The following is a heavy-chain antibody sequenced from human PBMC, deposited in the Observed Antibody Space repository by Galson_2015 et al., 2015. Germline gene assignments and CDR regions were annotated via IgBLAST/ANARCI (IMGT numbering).Heavy chain of an antibody. J-gene: IGHJ4*02. D-gene: IGHD2-21*02. CDR3: ARRLGYVAYCGGDCYSGYYFDY. CDR2: IYYSGST. CDR1: GGSISSSSYY. Sequence: LSLTCTVSGGSISSSSYYWGWIRQPPGKGLEWIGSIYYSGSTYYNPSLKSRVTISVDTSKNQFSLKLSSVTAADTAVYYCARRLGYVAYCGGDCYSGYYFDYWGQGTLVTVSS. V-gene: IGHV4-39*01.